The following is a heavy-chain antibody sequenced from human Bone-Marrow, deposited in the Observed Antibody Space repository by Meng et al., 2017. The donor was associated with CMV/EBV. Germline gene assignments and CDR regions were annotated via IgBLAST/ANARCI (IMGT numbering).Heavy chain of an antibody. CDR2: ISSSSSYI. J-gene: IGHJ4*02. CDR3: ARARSSVAGTFFYGY. CDR1: GFTFSSYS. D-gene: IGHD6-19*01. V-gene: IGHV3-21*01. Sequence: SGFTFSSYSMNWVRQAPGKGLEWVSSISSSSSYIYYADSVKGRFTISRDNAKNSLYLQMNSLRAEDTAVYYCARARSSVAGTFFYGYWGQGTLVTVSS.